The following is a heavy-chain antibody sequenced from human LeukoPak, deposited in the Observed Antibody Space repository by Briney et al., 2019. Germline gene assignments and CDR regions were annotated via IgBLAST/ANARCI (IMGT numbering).Heavy chain of an antibody. CDR2: FYSSGTT. CDR3: ARATYYYALGSHFYYFDY. J-gene: IGHJ4*02. CDR1: GGSISNYY. D-gene: IGHD3-10*01. Sequence: PSETLSLTCTVSGGSISNYYWSWIRQSAGKGLEWLGRFYSSGTTHYSPSLNRRVTMSVDTSKNQFSLELTSVTAADTAVYYCARATYYYALGSHFYYFDYWGQGTLVTVSS. V-gene: IGHV4-4*07.